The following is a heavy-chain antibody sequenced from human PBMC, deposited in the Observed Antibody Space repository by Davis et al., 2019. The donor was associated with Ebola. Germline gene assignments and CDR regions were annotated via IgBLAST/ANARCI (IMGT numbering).Heavy chain of an antibody. Sequence: MPSETLSLTCTVSGGSISSGGYYWSWIRQHPGKGLKWIGYIYYSGSTYYNPSLKSRVTISVDTSKNQFSLKLSSVTAADTAVYYCARPDHVGPDNWFDPWGQGTLVTVSS. CDR1: GGSISSGGYY. J-gene: IGHJ5*02. D-gene: IGHD1-14*01. CDR3: ARPDHVGPDNWFDP. V-gene: IGHV4-31*03. CDR2: IYYSGST.